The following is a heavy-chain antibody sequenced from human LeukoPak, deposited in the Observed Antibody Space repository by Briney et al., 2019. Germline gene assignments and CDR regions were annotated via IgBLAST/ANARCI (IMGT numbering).Heavy chain of an antibody. J-gene: IGHJ6*02. CDR2: INHSGST. CDR1: GGSFSGYY. V-gene: IGHV4-34*01. Sequence: SETLSLTCAVYGGSFSGYYWSWIRQPPGKGLEWIGEINHSGSTNYNPSLKSRVTISVDTSKNQFSLELSSVTAADTAAYYCARGVRFLLGYYYYGMDVWGQGTTVTVSS. D-gene: IGHD7-27*01. CDR3: ARGVRFLLGYYYYGMDV.